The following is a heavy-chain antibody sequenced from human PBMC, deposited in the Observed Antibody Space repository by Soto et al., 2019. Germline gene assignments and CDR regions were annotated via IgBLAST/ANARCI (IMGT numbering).Heavy chain of an antibody. V-gene: IGHV4-59*01. CDR2: IYYSGTS. CDR3: AAVGGYYGDYTNFDY. D-gene: IGHD4-17*01. Sequence: SETLSLTCSVAGGSISPFYWRWIRQPPGKGLEWVASIYYSGTSNYNPSLKSRVTMSVDTSKNHFSLKLTSVTAADTAVYYCAAVGGYYGDYTNFDYWGRGSLVTVSS. CDR1: GGSISPFY. J-gene: IGHJ4*02.